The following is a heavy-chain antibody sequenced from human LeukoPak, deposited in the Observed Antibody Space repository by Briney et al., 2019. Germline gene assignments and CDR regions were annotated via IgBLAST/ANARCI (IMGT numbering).Heavy chain of an antibody. V-gene: IGHV3-7*01. CDR3: ARGTNSATFDY. CDR1: GFTFSSYW. CDR2: IKQDGGEK. Sequence: GGSLRLSCAASGFTFSSYWMSWVRQAPGKGLEWVANIKQDGGEKYYVESVKGRFTISRDNVKNSLYLQMNSLRVEDTAVYYCARGTNSATFDYWGQGTLVTVSS. J-gene: IGHJ4*02. D-gene: IGHD1-14*01.